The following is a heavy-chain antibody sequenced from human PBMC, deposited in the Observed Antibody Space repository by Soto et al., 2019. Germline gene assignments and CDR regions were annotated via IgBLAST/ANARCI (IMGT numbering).Heavy chain of an antibody. V-gene: IGHV4-34*01. CDR2: INHSGST. CDR1: GGSFSGYY. CDR3: ARGEPVVVPAAMPSLSYYYYYMDV. J-gene: IGHJ6*03. Sequence: SETLSLTCAVYGGSFSGYYWSWIRQPPGKGLEWIGEINHSGSTNYNPSLKSRVTISVDTSKNQFSLKLSSVTAADTAVYYCARGEPVVVPAAMPSLSYYYYYMDVWGKGTTVTVSS. D-gene: IGHD2-2*01.